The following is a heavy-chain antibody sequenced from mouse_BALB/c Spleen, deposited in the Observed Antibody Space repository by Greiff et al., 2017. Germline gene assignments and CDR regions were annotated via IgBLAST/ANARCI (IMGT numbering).Heavy chain of an antibody. V-gene: IGHV1-5*01. CDR2: IYPGNSDT. D-gene: IGHD2-4*01. CDR3: TRAYYDYPWFAY. J-gene: IGHJ3*01. Sequence: DVQLQESGTVLARPGASVKMSCKASGYTFTSYWMHWVKQRPGQGLEWIGAIYPGNSDTSYNQKFKGKAKLTAVTSTSTAYMELSSLTNEDSAVYYCTRAYYDYPWFAYWGQGTLVTVSA. CDR1: GYTFTSYW.